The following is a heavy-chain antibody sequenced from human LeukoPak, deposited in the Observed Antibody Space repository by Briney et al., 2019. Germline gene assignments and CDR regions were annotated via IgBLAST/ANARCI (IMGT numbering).Heavy chain of an antibody. V-gene: IGHV4-59*11. Sequence: SETLSLTCTVSGGSISSHYWSWIRQLPGKGLEWIGYIYYSGSTNYNPSLKSRVTISVDTSKNQFSLKLSSVTAADTAVYYCARGEAAVGTLNFDYWGQGTLVTVSS. CDR2: IYYSGST. D-gene: IGHD6-13*01. J-gene: IGHJ4*02. CDR3: ARGEAAVGTLNFDY. CDR1: GGSISSHY.